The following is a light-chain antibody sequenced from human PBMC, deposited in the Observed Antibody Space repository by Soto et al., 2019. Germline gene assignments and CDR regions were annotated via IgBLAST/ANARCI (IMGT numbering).Light chain of an antibody. Sequence: SLLTQPPSASGTPGQRVTISCPGSSSNIGSNTVNWYQQLPGTAPKLLIYSNNQRPSGVPDRFSGSKSGTSASLAISGLQSEDEADYYCAAWDDSLNGIYVFGTGTKVTVL. CDR2: SNN. V-gene: IGLV1-44*01. J-gene: IGLJ1*01. CDR1: SSNIGSNT. CDR3: AAWDDSLNGIYV.